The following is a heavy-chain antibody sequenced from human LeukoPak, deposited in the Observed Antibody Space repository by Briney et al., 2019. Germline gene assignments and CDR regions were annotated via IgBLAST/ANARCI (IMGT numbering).Heavy chain of an antibody. CDR2: IKQDGSEK. Sequence: GGSLRLSCAASGFTFSSYWMSWVRQAPGKGLEWVANIKQDGSEKYYVDSVKGRFTVSRDNAKNSLYLQMNSLRAEDTAVYYCASITSVVTELQNVFDIWGGGTMVTVSS. V-gene: IGHV3-7*01. CDR3: ASITSVVTELQNVFDI. CDR1: GFTFSSYW. J-gene: IGHJ3*02. D-gene: IGHD2-21*02.